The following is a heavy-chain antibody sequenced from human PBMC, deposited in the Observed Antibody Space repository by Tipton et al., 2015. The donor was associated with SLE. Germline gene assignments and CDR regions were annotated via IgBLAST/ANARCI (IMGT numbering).Heavy chain of an antibody. CDR2: ISTSSSYI. CDR1: EFSLSGYS. Sequence: SLRLSCAASEFSLSGYSMNWVRQAPGKGLEWVSSISTSSSYIYHADSVKGRFTISRDNDKNSLYLQKNSLRVEDTAVYYCAKDYHYFDSSGYFPDYWGQGNRVTVSS. CDR3: AKDYHYFDSSGYFPDY. V-gene: IGHV3-21*06. D-gene: IGHD3-22*01. J-gene: IGHJ4*02.